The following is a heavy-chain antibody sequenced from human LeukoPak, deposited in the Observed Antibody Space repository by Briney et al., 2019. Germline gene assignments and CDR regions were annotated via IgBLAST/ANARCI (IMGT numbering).Heavy chain of an antibody. CDR2: IYYSGST. CDR3: ARSTYYYDSSGYYGGYYFDY. CDR1: GGSISSYY. J-gene: IGHJ4*02. Sequence: SETPSLTCTVSGGSISSYYWSWIRQPPGKGLEWMGYIYYSGSTNYNPSLKSRVTISVDTSKNQFSLTLSSVTAADTAVYYCARSTYYYDSSGYYGGYYFDYWGQGTLVTVSS. V-gene: IGHV4-59*01. D-gene: IGHD3-22*01.